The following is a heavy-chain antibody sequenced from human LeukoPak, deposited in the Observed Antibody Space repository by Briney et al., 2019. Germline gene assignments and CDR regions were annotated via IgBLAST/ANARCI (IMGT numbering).Heavy chain of an antibody. Sequence: GASVKVSCKVSGGTFNSFAINRVRQAPGQGLEWMGRVIPVFDIINYAQDYQGRVTITADKSTTTAYLKLSSLRSEDTAVYYCARGMGGTIFGVDRRWFDPWGQGTLVTVSS. V-gene: IGHV1-69*04. D-gene: IGHD3-3*01. CDR1: GGTFNSFA. CDR3: ARGMGGTIFGVDRRWFDP. J-gene: IGHJ5*02. CDR2: VIPVFDII.